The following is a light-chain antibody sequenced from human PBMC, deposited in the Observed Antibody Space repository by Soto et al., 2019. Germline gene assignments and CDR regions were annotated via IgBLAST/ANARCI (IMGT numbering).Light chain of an antibody. CDR1: QSVSGY. CDR3: LQNDSWPWT. CDR2: RIF. V-gene: IGKV3-15*01. Sequence: EIVMTQSPGTVSVFPGETVTLSCRASQSVSGYLNWFHQQPGQAPRLVLLRIFTRTLGVPARFSGSGSETEFTLTISGLESEDFGVYYCLQNDSWPWTFGQGTKVEIK. J-gene: IGKJ1*01.